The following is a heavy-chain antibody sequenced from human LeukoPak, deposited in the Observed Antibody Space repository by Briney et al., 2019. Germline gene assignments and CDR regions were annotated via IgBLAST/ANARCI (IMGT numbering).Heavy chain of an antibody. CDR2: IWYDGSNK. V-gene: IGHV3-33*01. CDR3: ARDRYSSGRQGFDY. J-gene: IGHJ4*02. D-gene: IGHD6-19*01. Sequence: GGSLRLSCAASGFTFSSYGMHWVRQAPGKGLEWVAVIWYDGSNKYYADSVKGRFTISRDNSKNTLYLQMNSLRAEDTAVHYCARDRYSSGRQGFDYWGQGTLVTVSS. CDR1: GFTFSSYG.